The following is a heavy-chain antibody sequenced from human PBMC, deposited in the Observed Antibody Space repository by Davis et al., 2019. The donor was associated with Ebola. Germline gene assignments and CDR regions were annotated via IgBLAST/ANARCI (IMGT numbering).Heavy chain of an antibody. V-gene: IGHV1-69*05. D-gene: IGHD1-26*01. CDR1: GGTFSSYA. CDR3: ARLYYRDVDY. Sequence: AASVKVSCKASGGTFSSYAISWVRQAPGQGLEWMGGIIPIFGTANYAQKFQGRVTITRDTSASTAYMELSSLRSEDTAVYYCARLYYRDVDYWGQGTLVTVSS. CDR2: IIPIFGTA. J-gene: IGHJ4*02.